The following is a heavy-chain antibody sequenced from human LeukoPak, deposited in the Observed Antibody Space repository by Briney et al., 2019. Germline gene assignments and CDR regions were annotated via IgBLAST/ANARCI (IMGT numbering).Heavy chain of an antibody. D-gene: IGHD3-10*01. CDR3: ARRSRRGHPANAFDI. Sequence: GGSLRLSCAASGFTFSSHAMHWVRQAPGKGLEYVSAITTNGGSTYYADSVKGRFTISRDDSKNTLYLQMDSLRVEDMAVYYCARRSRRGHPANAFDIWGQGTMVTVSS. CDR1: GFTFSSHA. J-gene: IGHJ3*02. CDR2: ITTNGGST. V-gene: IGHV3-64*02.